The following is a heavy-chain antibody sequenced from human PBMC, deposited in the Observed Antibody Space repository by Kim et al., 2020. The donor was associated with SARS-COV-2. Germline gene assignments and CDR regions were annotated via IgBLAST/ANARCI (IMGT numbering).Heavy chain of an antibody. Sequence: GGSLRLSCTASGFTFSSSPMTWVRQAPGKGLEWVSSITTSGGVTYYADSVKGRFTISRDNSKNTLYLQMNSLRDDDTALYYCTRGMSNCYSWGRGTLVTVSS. J-gene: IGHJ4*02. CDR2: ITTSGGVT. V-gene: IGHV3-23*01. D-gene: IGHD2-15*01. CDR1: GFTFSSSP. CDR3: TRGMSNCYS.